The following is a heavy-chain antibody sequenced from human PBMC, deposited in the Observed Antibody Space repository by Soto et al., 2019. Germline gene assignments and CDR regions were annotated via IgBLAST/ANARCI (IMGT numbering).Heavy chain of an antibody. CDR2: IYYSGST. J-gene: IGHJ5*02. CDR1: GGSISSYY. CDR3: ARLNNWFDP. Sequence: PSETLSLTCTVSGGSISSYYWSWIRQPPGKGLEWIGYIYYSGSTNYNPSLKSRVTISVDTSKNQFSLKLSSVTAADTAVYYCARLNNWFDPWGQGTLVTVSS. V-gene: IGHV4-59*01.